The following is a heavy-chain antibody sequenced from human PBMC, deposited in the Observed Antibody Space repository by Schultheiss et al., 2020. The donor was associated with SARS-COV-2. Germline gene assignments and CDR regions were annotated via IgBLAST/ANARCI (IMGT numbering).Heavy chain of an antibody. Sequence: ASVKVSCKVSGYTLTELSMHWVRQAPGKGLEWMGGFDPEDGETIYAQKFQGRVTMTEDTSTDTAYMELSSLRSEDTAVYYCATLRPSSEYCSGGSCYRDAFDIWGQGTMVTVSS. V-gene: IGHV1-24*01. CDR1: GYTLTELS. J-gene: IGHJ3*02. CDR2: FDPEDGET. CDR3: ATLRPSSEYCSGGSCYRDAFDI. D-gene: IGHD2-15*01.